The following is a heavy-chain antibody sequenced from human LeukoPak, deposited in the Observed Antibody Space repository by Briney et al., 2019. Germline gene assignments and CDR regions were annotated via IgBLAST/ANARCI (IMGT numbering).Heavy chain of an antibody. Sequence: SETLSLTCTVSGGSVSSGSYYWGWIRQPPGKGLEWIGNIYYSGSTYYNPSLKSRVTISIDTSKNQFSLKLSSVTAADTAVYYCARDGYSGSDALWGQGILVTVSS. CDR3: ARDGYSGSDAL. V-gene: IGHV4-39*07. CDR2: IYYSGST. CDR1: GGSVSSGSYY. J-gene: IGHJ4*02. D-gene: IGHD5-12*01.